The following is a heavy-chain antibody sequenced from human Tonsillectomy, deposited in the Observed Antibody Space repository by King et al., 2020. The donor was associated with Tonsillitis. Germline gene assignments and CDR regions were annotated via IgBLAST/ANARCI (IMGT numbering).Heavy chain of an antibody. D-gene: IGHD2-21*02. J-gene: IGHJ4*02. CDR3: ARGDXTALXY. CDR2: IYSGGST. Sequence: EVQLVESGGGLVQPGGSLRLSCAASGFTVSNNYMNWVRQAPGKGLEWVSVIYSGGSTYYADSVKGRFTISRDNSKNTLYLQVNSLRAEDTAVYYCARGDXTALXYWGQXTLVTVS. V-gene: IGHV3-66*01. CDR1: GFTVSNNY.